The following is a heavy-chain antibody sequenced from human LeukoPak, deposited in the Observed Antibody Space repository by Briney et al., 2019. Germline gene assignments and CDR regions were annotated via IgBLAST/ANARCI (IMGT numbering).Heavy chain of an antibody. CDR1: GYTFTTYY. CDR3: AGDLGGSYQDY. D-gene: IGHD1-26*01. CDR2: INPSGGST. J-gene: IGHJ4*02. Sequence: GASVKVSCKASGYTFTTYYMHWVRQAPGQGFEWMGIINPSGGSTNYAQKFQGRVTMTRDTSTSTVYMQLSSLRSDDTAVYYCAGDLGGSYQDYWGQGTLVTVSS. V-gene: IGHV1-46*01.